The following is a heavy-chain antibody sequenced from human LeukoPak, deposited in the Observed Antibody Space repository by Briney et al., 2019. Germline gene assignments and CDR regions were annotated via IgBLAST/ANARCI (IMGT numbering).Heavy chain of an antibody. J-gene: IGHJ4*02. Sequence: GQSMTLSSPPYTLTFSSKSTNWVSQPAGNGLEWVSSIPSSSSYIYYADSLKGRFTISRGNAKNSLYLQLNCQLTEDPSFYDCARNPYGHYDSSPIFVNWGQGTLVTVSS. CDR2: IPSSSSYI. D-gene: IGHD3-22*01. V-gene: IGHV3-21*01. CDR3: ARNPYGHYDSSPIFVN. CDR1: TLTFSSKS.